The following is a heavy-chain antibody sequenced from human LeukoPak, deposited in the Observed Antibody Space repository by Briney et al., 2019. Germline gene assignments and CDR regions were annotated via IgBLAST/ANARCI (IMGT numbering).Heavy chain of an antibody. CDR2: INGDGSSR. V-gene: IGHV3-74*01. J-gene: IGHJ5*02. D-gene: IGHD6-19*01. Sequence: GGSLRLSCAASGFTFSSYWMHWVRQVPGKGLVWVSRINGDGSSRSYVDSVMGRFTISRDNAKNTLYLQLDSLRAEDTTVYYCARGLAVAGSSWFDPWGQGTLVSVSS. CDR3: ARGLAVAGSSWFDP. CDR1: GFTFSSYW.